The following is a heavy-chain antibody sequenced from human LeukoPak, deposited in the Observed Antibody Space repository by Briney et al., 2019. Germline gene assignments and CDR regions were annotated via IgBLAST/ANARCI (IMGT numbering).Heavy chain of an antibody. CDR1: GFTFSSYG. J-gene: IGHJ6*02. V-gene: IGHV3-23*01. Sequence: GGSLRLSCAASGFTFSSYGMSWVRQAPGKGLERVSGISGSGGSTYYADSVKGRFTISRDNSKNTLYLQMNSLRAEDTAVYYCAKAVSCSSTSCYRSYGMDVWGQGTTVTVSS. D-gene: IGHD2-2*02. CDR2: ISGSGGST. CDR3: AKAVSCSSTSCYRSYGMDV.